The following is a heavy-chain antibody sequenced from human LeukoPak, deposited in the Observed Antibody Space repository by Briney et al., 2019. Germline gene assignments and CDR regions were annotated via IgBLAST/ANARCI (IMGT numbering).Heavy chain of an antibody. CDR1: GGSVSSSSYY. CDR2: IYYSGST. CDR3: ARGQRRLQDY. Sequence: SETLSLTCTVSGGSVSSSSYYWGWIRQPPGKGLEWIGSIYYSGSTNYNPSLKSRVTISLDTSKSQISLKLSSVTAADTAVYYCARGQRRLQDYWGQGTLVTVSS. J-gene: IGHJ4*02. V-gene: IGHV4-39*07.